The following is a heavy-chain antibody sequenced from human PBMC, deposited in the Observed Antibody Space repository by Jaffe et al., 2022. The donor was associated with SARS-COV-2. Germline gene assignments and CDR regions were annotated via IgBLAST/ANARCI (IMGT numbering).Heavy chain of an antibody. CDR2: INAGNGNT. Sequence: QVQLVQSGAEVKKPGASVKVSCKASGYTFTSYAMHWVRQAPGQRLEWMGWINAGNGNTKYSQKFQGRVTITRDTSASTAYMELSSLRSEDTAVYYCAREQWPSEGGFDYWGQGTLVTVSS. CDR3: AREQWPSEGGFDY. J-gene: IGHJ4*02. V-gene: IGHV1-3*01. CDR1: GYTFTSYA. D-gene: IGHD6-19*01.